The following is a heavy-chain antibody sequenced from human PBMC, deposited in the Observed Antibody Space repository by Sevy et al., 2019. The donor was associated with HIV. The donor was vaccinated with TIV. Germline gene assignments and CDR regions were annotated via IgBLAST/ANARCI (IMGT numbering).Heavy chain of an antibody. CDR2: IYWDDDK. CDR1: GFSLSTSGVG. CDR3: SHRRDDTVAMVYGESGY. Sequence: SGPTLVNPTQTLTLTCTFSGFSLSTSGVGVGWIRQPPGKALEWLALIYWDDDKRYSPSLKNRLTITKDTSKNQVVLTKTDMDAVETATYYGSHRRDDTVAMVYGESGYWTKGTLVT. V-gene: IGHV2-5*02. J-gene: IGHJ4*02. D-gene: IGHD2-8*01.